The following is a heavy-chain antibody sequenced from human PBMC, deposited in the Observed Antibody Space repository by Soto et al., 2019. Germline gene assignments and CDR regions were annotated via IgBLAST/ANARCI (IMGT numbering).Heavy chain of an antibody. J-gene: IGHJ5*02. CDR3: PGPYWNMTIFYPDCFDP. CDR2: VNPKSGNT. D-gene: IGHD1-1*01. V-gene: IGHV1-8*01. CDR1: GYSFSTYD. Sequence: QVQLVQAGAEVKKPGASVKVSCTASGYSFSTYDINWVRQAAGQGLEWMGWVNPKSGNTDYAQRFRGRVTMTSTTSIITSYMELIALTPEHTAVYYSPGPYWNMTIFYPDCFDPGAQGPLIAVPS.